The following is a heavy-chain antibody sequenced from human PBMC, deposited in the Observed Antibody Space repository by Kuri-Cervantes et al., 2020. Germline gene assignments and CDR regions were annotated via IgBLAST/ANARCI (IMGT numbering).Heavy chain of an antibody. CDR1: GFTFSSYG. J-gene: IGHJ4*02. Sequence: GGSLRLSCAASGFTFSSYGMHWVRQAPGKGLEWVAFIQHDGSNKYYADSVKGRFTISRDNSKNTLYMQMNSLRTEDTAVYYCAKDLREEYCSGGSCYSFDYWGQGTLVTVSS. CDR3: AKDLREEYCSGGSCYSFDY. V-gene: IGHV3-30*02. CDR2: IQHDGSNK. D-gene: IGHD2-15*01.